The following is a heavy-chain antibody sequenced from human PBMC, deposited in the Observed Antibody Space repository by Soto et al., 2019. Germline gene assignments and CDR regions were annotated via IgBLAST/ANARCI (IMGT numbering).Heavy chain of an antibody. D-gene: IGHD6-13*01. Sequence: GASVKVSCKASGYLFTSYYIHWARQAPGQGLEWMGLINPNSGTANYAQKFQGRVTITADESTSTAYMELSSLRSEDTAVYYCARVEEQQLVFLKPPYYYYGMDVWGQGTTVTVSS. CDR1: GYLFTSYY. V-gene: IGHV1-69*13. J-gene: IGHJ6*02. CDR2: INPNSGTA. CDR3: ARVEEQQLVFLKPPYYYYGMDV.